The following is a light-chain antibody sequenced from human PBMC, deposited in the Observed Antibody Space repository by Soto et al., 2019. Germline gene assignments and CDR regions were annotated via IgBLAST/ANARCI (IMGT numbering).Light chain of an antibody. Sequence: DIQFTQSPSFLSASVGDRVTITCRASQGIGSSLAWYQQKPGNAPKILIYAAATLQGGVPSRFSGSGSGTEFTLTISSVQPEDFASYYCQHLNSYPREVTFGGGTKVEIK. V-gene: IGKV1-9*01. CDR2: AAA. CDR3: QHLNSYPREVT. J-gene: IGKJ4*01. CDR1: QGIGSS.